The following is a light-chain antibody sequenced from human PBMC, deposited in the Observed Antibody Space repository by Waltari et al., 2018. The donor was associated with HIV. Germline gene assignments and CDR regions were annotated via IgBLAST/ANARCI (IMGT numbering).Light chain of an antibody. Sequence: SYVLTQPPSVSVAPGKTARITCGGNNIGNKNVHWYQKKPGQAPVLVIYYDSDRPSWTPERFAGSNSGNTATLTSSRVEAGDEADYHWQVWDSSSVVVCGGGTKLTVL. J-gene: IGLJ2*01. CDR2: YDS. V-gene: IGLV3-21*01. CDR1: NIGNKN. CDR3: QVWDSSSVVV.